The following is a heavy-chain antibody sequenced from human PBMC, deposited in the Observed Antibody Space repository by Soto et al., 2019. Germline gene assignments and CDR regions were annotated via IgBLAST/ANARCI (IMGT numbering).Heavy chain of an antibody. CDR3: VRDTSFDY. D-gene: IGHD3-16*01. V-gene: IGHV3-64*01. CDR1: GFTFSSYD. J-gene: IGHJ4*02. CDR2: ISSNGGIT. Sequence: EVQLVESGGGLVQPGGSLRLSCAASGFTFSSYDMHWVRQAPGKGLEYISAISSNGGITYYSNSVNGRFTISRDNSKNMMYLQVGSLRAEDMAVYYCVRDTSFDYWGQGTLVTVSS.